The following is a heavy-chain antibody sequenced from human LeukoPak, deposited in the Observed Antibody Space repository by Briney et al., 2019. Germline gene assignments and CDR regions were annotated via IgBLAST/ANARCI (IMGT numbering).Heavy chain of an antibody. CDR3: VGSGGSCYGY. CDR1: GGSISIGGYY. V-gene: IGHV4-30-4*08. J-gene: IGHJ4*02. CDR2: VSYSGST. D-gene: IGHD2-15*01. Sequence: SETLSLTCTVSGGSISIGGYYWSWLRQHPGKGLEWIGYVSYSGSTYYNPSLKSRVTISVDTSKNQFSLKLSSVTAADTAVYYCVGSGGSCYGYWGQGTLVTVSS.